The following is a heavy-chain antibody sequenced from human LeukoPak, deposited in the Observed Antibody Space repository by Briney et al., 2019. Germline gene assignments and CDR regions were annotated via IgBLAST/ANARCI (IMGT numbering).Heavy chain of an antibody. CDR3: AKAGSSGYYSRFDY. CDR2: ISDEGSNK. Sequence: GGSLRLSCVASGFTFSSYGMHWVRQAPGKGLEWVAVISDEGSNKYYTASVKGRFTISRDNSKNTLYLQINSLRTEDTAVYYCAKAGSSGYYSRFDYWGQGTLVTVSS. CDR1: GFTFSSYG. V-gene: IGHV3-30*18. J-gene: IGHJ4*02. D-gene: IGHD3-22*01.